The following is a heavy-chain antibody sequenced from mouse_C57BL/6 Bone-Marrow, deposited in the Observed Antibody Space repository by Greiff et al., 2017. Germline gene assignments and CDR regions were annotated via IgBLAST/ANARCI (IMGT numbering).Heavy chain of an antibody. CDR3: GGHHWYFDL. Sequence: VQREESGPGLVQPSQSLSITCTVSGFSLTSYGVHWVRQSPGKGLEWRGVIWSGGSTDYNAAFISRLSISKDNSKSQVFFKMNSLHAGDTAIDYCGGHHWYFDLWGTGTTVTVSS. V-gene: IGHV2-2*01. J-gene: IGHJ1*03. CDR1: GFSLTSYG. CDR2: IWSGGST.